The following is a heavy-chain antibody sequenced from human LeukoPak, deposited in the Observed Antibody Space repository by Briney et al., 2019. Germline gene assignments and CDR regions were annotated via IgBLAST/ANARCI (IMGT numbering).Heavy chain of an antibody. Sequence: GGSLRLSCAASGFTFSSYAMHWLRQAPGKGLEGVAVISYDGSNKYYADSVKGRFTISRDNSKNTLYLQMNSLRAEDTAVYYCARVKFAYGYTPYYFDYWGQGTLVTVSS. CDR2: ISYDGSNK. J-gene: IGHJ4*02. CDR3: ARVKFAYGYTPYYFDY. D-gene: IGHD3-16*02. V-gene: IGHV3-30*04. CDR1: GFTFSSYA.